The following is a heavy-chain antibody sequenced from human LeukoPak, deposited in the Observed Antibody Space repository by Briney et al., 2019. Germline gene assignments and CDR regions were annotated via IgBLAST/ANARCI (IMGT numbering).Heavy chain of an antibody. CDR2: ISNNGGYT. V-gene: IGHV3-23*01. D-gene: IGHD2-15*01. J-gene: IGHJ4*02. CDR1: GFTFSSSA. CDR3: AKQLGYCSDGSCYFPY. Sequence: GGSLRLSCAASGFTFSSSAMSWVHQAPGKGLEWVSAISNNGGYTYYADSVQGRFTISRDNSKSTLCLQMNSLRAEDTAVYYCAKQLGYCSDGSCYFPYWGQGTLVTVSS.